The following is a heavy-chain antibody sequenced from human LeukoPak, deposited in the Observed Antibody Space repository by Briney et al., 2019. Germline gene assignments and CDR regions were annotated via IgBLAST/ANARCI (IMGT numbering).Heavy chain of an antibody. CDR1: GFTFSSYG. D-gene: IGHD5-12*01. CDR2: IGYEGSNK. V-gene: IGHV3-33*06. Sequence: PWGSRVLSGAASGFTFSSYGMHWVRQAPGKGLEGVAVIGYEGSNKYKADSVKGRFTISRDNSKHTLYLQMNSLRAEDTAVYYCAKGSLVWWLPPPDYFDYWGQGTLVTVSS. CDR3: AKGSLVWWLPPPDYFDY. J-gene: IGHJ4*02.